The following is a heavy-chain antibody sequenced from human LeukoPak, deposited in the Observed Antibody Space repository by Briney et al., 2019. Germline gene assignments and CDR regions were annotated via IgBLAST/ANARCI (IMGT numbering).Heavy chain of an antibody. Sequence: GESLRLSCAASGCSFSDYAMHRVRQAPGKGLEYVSAISFNGGSTYYANSVKGRFTISRDNSKNTLHLQMGSLRVEDMAVYYCATSSFIRGAPNDYWGQGTLVTVSS. D-gene: IGHD3-10*01. V-gene: IGHV3-64*01. CDR1: GCSFSDYA. CDR3: ATSSFIRGAPNDY. J-gene: IGHJ4*02. CDR2: ISFNGGST.